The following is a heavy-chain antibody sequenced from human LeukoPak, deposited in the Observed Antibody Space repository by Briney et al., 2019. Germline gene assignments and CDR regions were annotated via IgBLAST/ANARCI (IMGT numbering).Heavy chain of an antibody. J-gene: IGHJ6*02. D-gene: IGHD3-10*01. CDR1: GGSFSGYY. Sequence: SETLSLTCAVYGGSFSGYYWSWIRQHPGKGLEWIGYIYYSGSTYYNPSLKSRVTISVDTSKNQFSLKLSSVTAADTAVYYCARDRLVRGVIINYYYGMDVWGQGTTVTVSS. CDR3: ARDRLVRGVIINYYYGMDV. CDR2: IYYSGST. V-gene: IGHV4-31*11.